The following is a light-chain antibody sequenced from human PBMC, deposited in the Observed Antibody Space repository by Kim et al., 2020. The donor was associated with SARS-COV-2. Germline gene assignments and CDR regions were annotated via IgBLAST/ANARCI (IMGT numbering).Light chain of an antibody. CDR1: RLRFYY. Sequence: SGALGRTGRITCQGDRLRFYYAMWYQQKPGQGPMLVMYGKNNRPPGIPDRFSGSSSGSTASLTITGAQAEDEADYYCDSRDNSGNQFGGGTQLTVL. CDR3: DSRDNSGNQ. J-gene: IGLJ3*02. V-gene: IGLV3-19*01. CDR2: GKN.